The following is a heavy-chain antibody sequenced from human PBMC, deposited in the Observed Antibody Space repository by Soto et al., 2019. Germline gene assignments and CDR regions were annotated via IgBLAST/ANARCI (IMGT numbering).Heavy chain of an antibody. CDR2: VYDTDGI. D-gene: IGHD4-17*01. V-gene: IGHV3-53*01. CDR3: ATWRLREHAYDI. Sequence: DVQLVESGGGLIQPGRSLRLSCEASGLTVTGKKYVAWVRQAPGKGLEWVSGVYDTDGIYYADSVKGRFTSSRDNSKTIVYLEMNSLTPDDTAVYYCATWRLREHAYDIWGLGTTVTVSS. J-gene: IGHJ3*02. CDR1: GLTVTGKKY.